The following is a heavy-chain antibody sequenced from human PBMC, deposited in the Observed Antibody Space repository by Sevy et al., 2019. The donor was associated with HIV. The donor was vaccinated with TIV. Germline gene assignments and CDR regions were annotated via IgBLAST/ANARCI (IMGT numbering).Heavy chain of an antibody. CDR2: IKEDGSEK. CDR1: GFTFSSNW. V-gene: IGHV3-7*01. J-gene: IGHJ2*01. CDR3: AREGYYYDSSGYLPRGVWHFDY. D-gene: IGHD3-22*01. Sequence: GGSLRLSCAASGFTFSSNWMSWVRQAPGKGLEWVANIKEDGSEKYYVDSVKGRFTISRDNAKNSLYLQMNSLRAEDTAVYYCAREGYYYDSSGYLPRGVWHFDYWGRGTLVTVSS.